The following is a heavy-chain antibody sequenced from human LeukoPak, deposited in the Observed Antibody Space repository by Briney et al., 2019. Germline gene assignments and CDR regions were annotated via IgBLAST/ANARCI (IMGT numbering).Heavy chain of an antibody. J-gene: IGHJ6*03. CDR2: IYTSGRT. D-gene: IGHD3-10*01. CDR3: ARGLAKWFGDPIIQYYYMDV. V-gene: IGHV4-4*07. Sequence: SETLSLTCTVSGGSISRCYWSWIRQPAGKGLEWIGRIYTSGRTNYNPSLKSRVTMSVDTSKNQFSLKLSSVTAADTAVYYCARGLAKWFGDPIIQYYYMDVWGKGTTVTISS. CDR1: GGSISRCY.